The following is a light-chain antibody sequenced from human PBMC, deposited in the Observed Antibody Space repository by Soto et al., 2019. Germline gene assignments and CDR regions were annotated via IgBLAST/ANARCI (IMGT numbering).Light chain of an antibody. CDR3: CSYAGSPRYV. CDR2: DVS. CDR1: SSDVGGYNY. V-gene: IGLV2-11*01. Sequence: QSALTQPRAVSGSPGQSVTISCTGTSSDVGGYNYVSWYRQHPSKAPKVMIYDVSERPSGVPDRFSGSKSGNTASLTISGLQAEDEADYYCCSYAGSPRYVFGTGTKLTVL. J-gene: IGLJ1*01.